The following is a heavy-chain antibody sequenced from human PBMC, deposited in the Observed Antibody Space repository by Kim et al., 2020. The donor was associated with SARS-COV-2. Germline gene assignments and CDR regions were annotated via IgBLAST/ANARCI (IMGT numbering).Heavy chain of an antibody. D-gene: IGHD3-16*01. CDR2: KWYN. CDR3: ARSWGFDI. J-gene: IGHJ3*02. V-gene: IGHV6-1*01. Sequence: KWYNDYAVSVKSRISINSATSKNQFSLQLNSVTPDDTAVYYCARSWGFDIWGQGTMVTVSS.